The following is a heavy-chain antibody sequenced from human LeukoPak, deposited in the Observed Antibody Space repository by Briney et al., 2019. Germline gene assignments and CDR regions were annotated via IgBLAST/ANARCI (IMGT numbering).Heavy chain of an antibody. CDR1: GFTFSSYA. D-gene: IGHD4-17*01. V-gene: IGHV3-23*01. J-gene: IGHJ3*02. Sequence: GGSLRLSCAASGFTFSSYAMSWVRQAPGKGLEWVSAVSGSGVSTYYADSAKGRFSISRDNSKNTLYLQMNGLRAEDTAVYYCAKDWSDYGGYPPGAFDIWGQGTMVTVSS. CDR2: VSGSGVST. CDR3: AKDWSDYGGYPPGAFDI.